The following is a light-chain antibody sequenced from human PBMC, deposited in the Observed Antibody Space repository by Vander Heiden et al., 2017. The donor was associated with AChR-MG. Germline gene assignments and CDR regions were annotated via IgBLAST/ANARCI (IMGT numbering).Light chain of an antibody. CDR2: LGS. CDR1: QSLLHSNGYNY. CDR3: MQALQTPYI. Sequence: DIVMTQSPLSLPVTPGEPASISCRSSQSLLHSNGYNYLDWYLQKPGQSPQLLIYLGSNRASGVPDRFSGSGSGTDFTLKISRVEAEEVGVYYCMQALQTPYIFGQGTKLEIK. J-gene: IGKJ2*01. V-gene: IGKV2-28*01.